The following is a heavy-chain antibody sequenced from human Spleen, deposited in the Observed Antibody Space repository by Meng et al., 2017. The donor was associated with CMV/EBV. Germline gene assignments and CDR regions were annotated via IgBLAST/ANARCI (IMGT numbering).Heavy chain of an antibody. J-gene: IGHJ4*02. CDR2: IYPGDSDP. Sequence: GGSLRLSCKGSGYSFSTYWIGWVRQMPGKGLEWMGIIYPGDSDPRYSPSFQGQVTISADKSITTAYLQWSGLKASDTAMYYCARAVVGSVTTDYFDFWGQGTLVTVSS. CDR1: GYSFSTYW. D-gene: IGHD4-17*01. CDR3: ARAVVGSVTTDYFDF. V-gene: IGHV5-51*01.